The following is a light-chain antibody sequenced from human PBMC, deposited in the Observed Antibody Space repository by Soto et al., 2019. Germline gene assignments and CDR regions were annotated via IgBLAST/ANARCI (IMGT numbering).Light chain of an antibody. J-gene: IGLJ1*01. V-gene: IGLV7-46*01. CDR2: DTS. CDR3: GTWDSSLSAYV. Sequence: QAVVTQEPSLTVSPGGTVTLTCGSNTGAVTSGHYPHWLQQRPGQAPRTLIYDTSNKQSWTPARFSGSLLGGKAALTLSGAQPEDEADYYCGTWDSSLSAYVFGTGTKVTVL. CDR1: TGAVTSGHY.